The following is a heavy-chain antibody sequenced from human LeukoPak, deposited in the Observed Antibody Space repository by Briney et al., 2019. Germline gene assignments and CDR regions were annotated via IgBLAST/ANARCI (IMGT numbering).Heavy chain of an antibody. D-gene: IGHD3-16*01. CDR2: ISAYNGNT. V-gene: IGHV1-18*01. J-gene: IGHJ3*02. CDR1: GYTFTSYG. CDR3: ARDTRAGQRRLGFVLDAFDI. Sequence: ASVKVSCQASGYTFTSYGISWVRQAPGQGLEWMGWISAYNGNTNYAQKLQGRVTMTTDTSTSTAYMELRSLRSDDTAVYYCARDTRAGQRRLGFVLDAFDIWGQGTMVTVSS.